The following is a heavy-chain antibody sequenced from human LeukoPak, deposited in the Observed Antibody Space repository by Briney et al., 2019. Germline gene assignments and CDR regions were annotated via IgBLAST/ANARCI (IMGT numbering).Heavy chain of an antibody. Sequence: ASVKVSCKASGYTFTSYGISWVRQAPGQGLEWMGWISAYNGNTNYAQKLQGRVTMTTDTSTSTAYMELRSLRFDDTAVYYCARDRRRPGYSCMDVWGQGTTVTVSS. CDR3: ARDRRRPGYSCMDV. D-gene: IGHD6-13*01. CDR2: ISAYNGNT. V-gene: IGHV1-18*01. J-gene: IGHJ6*02. CDR1: GYTFTSYG.